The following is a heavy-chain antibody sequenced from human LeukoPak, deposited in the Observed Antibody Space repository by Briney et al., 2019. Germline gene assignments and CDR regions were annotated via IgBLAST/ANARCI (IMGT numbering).Heavy chain of an antibody. Sequence: SETLSLTCTVSGGSISSYYWSWIRQPAGKGLEWIGRIYTSGSTKYNPSLKSRVTMSVDTSKNQFSLKLSSVTAADTAVYYCARALGVYDSSGYPSLRSGHFDYWGQGTLVTVSS. CDR3: ARALGVYDSSGYPSLRSGHFDY. CDR2: IYTSGST. CDR1: GGSISSYY. D-gene: IGHD3-22*01. J-gene: IGHJ4*02. V-gene: IGHV4-4*07.